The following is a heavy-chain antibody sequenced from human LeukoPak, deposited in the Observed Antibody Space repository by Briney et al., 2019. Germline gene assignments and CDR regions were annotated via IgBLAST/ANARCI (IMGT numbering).Heavy chain of an antibody. CDR1: GYTFSGLY. V-gene: IGHV1-2*02. D-gene: IGHD5-18*01. CDR2: INPKNGDT. J-gene: IGHJ4*02. Sequence: ASVKVSCKASGYTFSGLYINWVRQAPGQGLEWMGWINPKNGDTHYAQDFLGRVTMTRDTSISTAYMELSRLTSDDTAVYYCARDGRLRNGYDNFYIWGQGTLVTVSS. CDR3: ARDGRLRNGYDNFYI.